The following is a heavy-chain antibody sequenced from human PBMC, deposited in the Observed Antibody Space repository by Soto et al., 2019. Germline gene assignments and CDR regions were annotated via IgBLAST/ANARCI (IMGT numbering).Heavy chain of an antibody. J-gene: IGHJ5*02. CDR1: GWSLTNGRLG. CDR2: IFSNDDK. CDR3: ALITECSRTYCYLASFHP. Sequence: VEPINTPTLASTVDGWSLTNGRLGLSSIRQTPRKALEWLAHIFSNDDKSYSTSLKSRLTISKDISRSQVVLTMTNMDHVDSATYHCALITECSRTYCYLASFHPWVHGTLVNVSP. V-gene: IGHV2-26*01. D-gene: IGHD2-2*01.